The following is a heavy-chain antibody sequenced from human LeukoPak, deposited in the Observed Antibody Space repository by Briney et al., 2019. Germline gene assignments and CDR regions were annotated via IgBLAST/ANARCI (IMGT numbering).Heavy chain of an antibody. Sequence: SVKVSCKASGGTFSSYAISWVRQAPGQGLEWMGGIIPIFGTANYAQKFQGRVTITTDESTSTAYMELSSLRSEDTAVYYCARPAIVATLADAFDIWGQGTMVTVSS. J-gene: IGHJ3*02. CDR1: GGTFSSYA. CDR2: IIPIFGTA. CDR3: ARPAIVATLADAFDI. V-gene: IGHV1-69*05. D-gene: IGHD5-12*01.